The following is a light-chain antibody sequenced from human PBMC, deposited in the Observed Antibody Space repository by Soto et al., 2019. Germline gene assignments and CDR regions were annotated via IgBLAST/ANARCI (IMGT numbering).Light chain of an antibody. V-gene: IGLV1-44*01. Sequence: QSVLTQPPSVSGTPGQRVTISCSGSNSNIGGNTVNWYQHLPGTAPKLLIYTDNQRPSGVPDRFSGSKSGTSASLAISGLQSEDEADYYCQSYDSSTLWVFGGGTKLTVL. CDR3: QSYDSSTLWV. CDR2: TDN. CDR1: NSNIGGNT. J-gene: IGLJ3*02.